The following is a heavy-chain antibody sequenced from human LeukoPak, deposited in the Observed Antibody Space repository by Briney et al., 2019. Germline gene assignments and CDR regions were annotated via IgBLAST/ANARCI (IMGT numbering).Heavy chain of an antibody. CDR2: ISGSGIST. CDR3: ATDGIYYGSGSYHTY. V-gene: IGHV3-23*01. CDR1: GFTFSNHA. Sequence: PGGSLRLSCAASGFTFSNHAMSWVRQAPGKGLEWVSAISGSGISTYYSDSVKGRFTISRDSSRNTVDLRMNSLTAEDTAVYYCATDGIYYGSGSYHTYWGQGTLVTGSS. D-gene: IGHD3-10*01. J-gene: IGHJ4*02.